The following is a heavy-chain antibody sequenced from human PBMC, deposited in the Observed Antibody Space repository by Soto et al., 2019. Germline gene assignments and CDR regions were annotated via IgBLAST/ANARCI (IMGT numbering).Heavy chain of an antibody. CDR2: NYYSGST. V-gene: IGHV4-30-4*01. CDR3: ARDTISPEYYYYGMDV. D-gene: IGHD3-3*01. J-gene: IGHJ6*02. CDR1: GGSISSGDYY. Sequence: QVQLQESGPGLVKPSQTLSLTCTVSGGSISSGDYYWSWIRQPPGKGLEWIGDNYYSGSTYYNPSPKSRVTISVDTSKNQFSLKLSSVTAADTAVYYCARDTISPEYYYYGMDVWGQGTTVTVSS.